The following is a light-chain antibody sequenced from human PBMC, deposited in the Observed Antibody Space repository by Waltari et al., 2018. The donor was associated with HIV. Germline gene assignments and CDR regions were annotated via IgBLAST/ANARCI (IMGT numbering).Light chain of an antibody. CDR3: QQRSVWPHT. CDR2: DAS. CDR1: QSIVSY. V-gene: IGKV3-11*02. Sequence: EVVLTQSPATLSLSPGERVNLSCRASQSIVSYLTWYQQKPGQAPRLLIYDASTRAADISRNFSGSGSGREFTLTIKNLRPEDFAVYYCQQRSVWPHTFGPGTNLQIK. J-gene: IGKJ2*01.